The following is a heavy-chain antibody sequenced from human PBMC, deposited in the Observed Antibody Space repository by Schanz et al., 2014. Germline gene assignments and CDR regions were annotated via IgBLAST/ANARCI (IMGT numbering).Heavy chain of an antibody. CDR2: ISDSGTYT. V-gene: IGHV3-11*06. CDR3: AKDLDANYFDY. D-gene: IGHD1-1*01. Sequence: QVQVVQSGGGLVKPGGSLRLSCAASGFVFGDYYMTWIRQAPGKGLEWLSYISDSGTYTNYADSVKGRFTISRDNAKNTLYLQMNGLRGEDTAVYYCAKDLDANYFDYWGQGILVTVSS. J-gene: IGHJ4*02. CDR1: GFVFGDYY.